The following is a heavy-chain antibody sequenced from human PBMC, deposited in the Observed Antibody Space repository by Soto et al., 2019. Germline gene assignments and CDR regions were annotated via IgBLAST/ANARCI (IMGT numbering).Heavy chain of an antibody. CDR3: ARRPYKYDTSDNWFDP. J-gene: IGHJ5*02. CDR1: GGSINPYY. V-gene: IGHV4-59*12. D-gene: IGHD3-22*01. CDR2: IYYTGST. Sequence: PSETLSLTCTVSGGSINPYYWSWIRQPPGKGLEWIGNIYYTGSTNYNPSLESRVTISVDTSRNQFSLKLSSVTAADTAVYYCARRPYKYDTSDNWFDPWGQGTLVTVSS.